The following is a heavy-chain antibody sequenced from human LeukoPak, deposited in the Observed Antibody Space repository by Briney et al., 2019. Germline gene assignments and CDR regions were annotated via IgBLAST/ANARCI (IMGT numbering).Heavy chain of an antibody. V-gene: IGHV1-2*02. Sequence: GASVKVSCKASGYTFTGYYMHWVRQAPGQGLEWMGWINPNSGGTNYAQKFQGRVTMTRDTSISTAYMELSRLRSDDTAVYYCARAGYYYDSSGTLKVWGQGTLVTVSS. CDR2: INPNSGGT. J-gene: IGHJ4*02. CDR3: ARAGYYYDSSGTLKV. D-gene: IGHD3-22*01. CDR1: GYTFTGYY.